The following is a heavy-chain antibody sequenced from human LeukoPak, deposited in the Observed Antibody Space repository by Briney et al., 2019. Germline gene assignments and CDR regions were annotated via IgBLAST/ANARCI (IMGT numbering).Heavy chain of an antibody. CDR3: ARDPRTVRI. V-gene: IGHV3-7*01. D-gene: IGHD1-1*01. J-gene: IGHJ4*02. CDR1: GFTFSSYW. CDR2: IKQDGSEK. Sequence: GGSLRLSCAASGFTFSSYWMNWVRQAPGKGLEWVANIKQDGSEKYYVDSVKGRFTISRDNAKNSLYLQMNSLRVEDTAVYFCARDPRTVRIWGQGTLVTVSS.